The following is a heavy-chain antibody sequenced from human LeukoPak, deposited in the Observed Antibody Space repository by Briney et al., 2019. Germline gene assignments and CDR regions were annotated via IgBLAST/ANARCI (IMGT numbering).Heavy chain of an antibody. CDR3: ARVRAQDAFDI. Sequence: ASVKVSCKASGYTFTGYYMHWVRQAPGQGLEWMGWINPNSGGTNYAQEFQGRVTMTRDTSISTAYMELSRLRSDDTAVYYCARVRAQDAFDIWGQGTMVTVSS. CDR2: INPNSGGT. J-gene: IGHJ3*02. CDR1: GYTFTGYY. V-gene: IGHV1-2*02. D-gene: IGHD3-16*01.